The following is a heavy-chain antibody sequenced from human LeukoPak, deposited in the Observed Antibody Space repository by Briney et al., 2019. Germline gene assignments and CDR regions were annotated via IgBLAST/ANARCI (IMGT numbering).Heavy chain of an antibody. CDR1: GGSINSYY. V-gene: IGHV4-59*08. Sequence: SETLSLTCTVSGGSINSYYWSWIRQPPGKGLEWIGYIYYSGSTNYNPSLKSRVTISVDTSKNQFSLKLSSVTAADTAVYYCARVGSGSGYYGEEYYFDYWCQGTLVTVSS. CDR3: ARVGSGSGYYGEEYYFDY. D-gene: IGHD3-22*01. CDR2: IYYSGST. J-gene: IGHJ4*02.